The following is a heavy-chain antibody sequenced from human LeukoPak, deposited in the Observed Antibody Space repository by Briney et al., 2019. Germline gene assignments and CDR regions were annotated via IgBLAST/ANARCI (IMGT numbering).Heavy chain of an antibody. D-gene: IGHD1-26*01. V-gene: IGHV4-59*08. CDR2: IYYSGST. CDR1: GGSLNSYY. J-gene: IGHJ5*02. Sequence: PSETLSLTCTVSGGSLNSYYWTWIRQPPGKGLEWIGYIYYSGSTNYNPSLESRVTISADTSKNQFSLKLSSVTAADTAVYYCARALIKSGSRNWFDPWGQGTLVTVSS. CDR3: ARALIKSGSRNWFDP.